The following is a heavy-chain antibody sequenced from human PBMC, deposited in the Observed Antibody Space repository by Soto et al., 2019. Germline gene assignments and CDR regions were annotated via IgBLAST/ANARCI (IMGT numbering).Heavy chain of an antibody. Sequence: PSETLSLTCAVSGGCISSGGYSWSWIRQPPGKGLEWIGYIYHSGSTYYNPSLKSRVTISVDRSKNQFSLKLSSVTAADTAVYYCAREGVSSTWYYYYAMDVWGQGTTVTVS. CDR1: GGCISSGGYS. D-gene: IGHD6-13*01. J-gene: IGHJ6*02. CDR2: IYHSGST. V-gene: IGHV4-30-2*01. CDR3: AREGVSSTWYYYYAMDV.